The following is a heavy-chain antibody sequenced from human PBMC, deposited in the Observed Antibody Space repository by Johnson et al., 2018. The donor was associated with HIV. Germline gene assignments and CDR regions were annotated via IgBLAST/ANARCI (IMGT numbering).Heavy chain of an antibody. D-gene: IGHD3-10*01. Sequence: QVQLVESGGGVVQPGRSLRLSCAASGFTFRSYAMHWVRQAPGKGLEWVALISYDGSHKFYADSVKGRFTISRDHSKNTLYLQMNSLVAEDTAVYYCARDRVLLLFGESPPDAFDIWGQGTMVTVSS. CDR1: GFTFRSYA. CDR3: ARDRVLLLFGESPPDAFDI. V-gene: IGHV3-30-3*01. CDR2: ISYDGSHK. J-gene: IGHJ3*02.